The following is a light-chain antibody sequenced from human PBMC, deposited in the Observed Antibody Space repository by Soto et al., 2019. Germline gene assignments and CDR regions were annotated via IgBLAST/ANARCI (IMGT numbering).Light chain of an antibody. CDR3: QVWDSSTYVV. J-gene: IGLJ3*02. V-gene: IGLV3-9*01. Sequence: SYELAQPLSVSVALGQTARITCGGNYIASRNVHWYQQKPGQAPVLVIYRDNNRPSGLPERFSGSNSGNTATLTISRAQAGDEADYYCQVWDSSTYVVFGGGTKVTV. CDR1: YIASRN. CDR2: RDN.